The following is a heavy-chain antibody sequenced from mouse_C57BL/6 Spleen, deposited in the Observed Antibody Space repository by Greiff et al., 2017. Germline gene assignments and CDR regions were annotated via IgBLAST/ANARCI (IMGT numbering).Heavy chain of an antibody. J-gene: IGHJ4*01. Sequence: VQLQQPGAELVKPGASVKMSCKASGYTFTSYWITWVTQRPGQGLEWIGDIYPGSGSTNYNEKFKSKATLTVDTSSSTAYMQLSSLPSEDSAVYYCARSSLLPYAMDYWGQGTSVTVSS. V-gene: IGHV1-55*01. CDR3: ARSSLLPYAMDY. CDR1: GYTFTSYW. D-gene: IGHD2-1*01. CDR2: IYPGSGST.